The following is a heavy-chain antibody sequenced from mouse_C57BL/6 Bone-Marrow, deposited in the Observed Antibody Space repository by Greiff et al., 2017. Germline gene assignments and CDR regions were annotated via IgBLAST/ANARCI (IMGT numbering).Heavy chain of an antibody. Sequence: LQQSGASVKISCKASGYAFSSYWMNWVKQRPGKGLECIGQIYPGDGDTNYNGKFKGKATLTADKSSSTAYMQLSSLTSEDSAVYFCARMLLLSPYYYAMDYWGQGTSVTVSS. CDR2: IYPGDGDT. CDR3: ARMLLLSPYYYAMDY. J-gene: IGHJ4*01. CDR1: GYAFSSYW. D-gene: IGHD2-3*01. V-gene: IGHV1-80*01.